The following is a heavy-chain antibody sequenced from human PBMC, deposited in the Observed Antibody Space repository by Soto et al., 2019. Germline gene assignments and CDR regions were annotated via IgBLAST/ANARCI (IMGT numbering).Heavy chain of an antibody. J-gene: IGHJ6*02. CDR3: AREYYYTMEV. Sequence: QVQLVESGGGLVRPGGSLRLSCEATGFTFRDYYMNWFRQAPGKGLEWLSYIDSSTKYTNYADSVKGRFTISRDTAENSLYLQMNSLRADDTVVYYCAREYYYTMEVWGQGTMVTVSS. CDR1: GFTFRDYY. CDR2: IDSSTKYT. V-gene: IGHV3-11*05.